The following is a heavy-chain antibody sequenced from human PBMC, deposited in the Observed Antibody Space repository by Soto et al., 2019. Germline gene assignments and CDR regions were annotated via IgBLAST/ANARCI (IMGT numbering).Heavy chain of an antibody. D-gene: IGHD2-15*01. CDR3: VRGGGGGLFDP. V-gene: IGHV3-11*06. CDR2: ISPGSRYP. Sequence: GGSLRLSCAGSGFTFGDSYMSWIRQAPGNGLEWLSYISPGSRYPAYADSVKGRFTISRDNAKRSLYLQMISLTAEDTAIYYCVRGGGGGLFDPWGQGTMVTVSS. CDR1: GFTFGDSY. J-gene: IGHJ5*02.